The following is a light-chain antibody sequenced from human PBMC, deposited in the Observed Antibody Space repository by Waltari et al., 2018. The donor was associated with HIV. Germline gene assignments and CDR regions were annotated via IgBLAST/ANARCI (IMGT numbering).Light chain of an antibody. CDR3: QQRSNWPPRYS. J-gene: IGKJ2*03. Sequence: ENVLTQSPATLSLSPGERATLSCRASQNVSSYLAWYQQKPGQAPRLLIYGASNRATGLPARFSGSGSGTDFTLTINSLEPEDFAVYDCQQRSNWPPRYSFGQGTKLEIK. V-gene: IGKV3-11*01. CDR1: QNVSSY. CDR2: GAS.